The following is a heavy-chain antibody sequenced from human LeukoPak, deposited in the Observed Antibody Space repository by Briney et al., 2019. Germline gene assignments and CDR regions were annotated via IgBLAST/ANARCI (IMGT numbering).Heavy chain of an antibody. V-gene: IGHV4-39*01. Sequence: PSETLSLTCTVSGGSISSSRYYWGWIRQPPGKGLQWIGSIYYSGSTYYNPSLKSRVTISVDTSKNQFSLKLSSVTAADTAVYYCARRLSGFTVRGVMEGGHFDHWGQGTLVTVSS. D-gene: IGHD3-10*01. J-gene: IGHJ4*02. CDR2: IYYSGST. CDR1: GGSISSSRYY. CDR3: ARRLSGFTVRGVMEGGHFDH.